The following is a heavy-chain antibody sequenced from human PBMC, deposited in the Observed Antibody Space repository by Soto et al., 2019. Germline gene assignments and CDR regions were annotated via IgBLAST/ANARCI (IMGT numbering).Heavy chain of an antibody. CDR1: GFTFSSYG. CDR3: ASGGGYSYGPANYGMDV. Sequence: GGFLRLSCAASGFTFSSYGMHWVRQAPGKGLEWVAVIWYDGSNKYYADSVKGRFTISRDNSKNTLYLQMNSLRAEDTAVSYCASGGGYSYGPANYGMDVWGQGTTVTVSS. J-gene: IGHJ6*02. D-gene: IGHD5-18*01. CDR2: IWYDGSNK. V-gene: IGHV3-33*01.